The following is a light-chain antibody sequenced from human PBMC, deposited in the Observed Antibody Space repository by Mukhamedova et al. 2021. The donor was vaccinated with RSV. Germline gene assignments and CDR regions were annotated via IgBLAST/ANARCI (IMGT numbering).Light chain of an antibody. J-gene: IGKJ4*01. V-gene: IGKV1-39*01. CDR3: QQSFSVPLT. Sequence: WYQRRVHGRPPQLLIYAASILQSGVPSRFSGRGSGTDFTLTISNLQPEDFASYYCQQSFSVPLTFGGVTTV. CDR2: AAS.